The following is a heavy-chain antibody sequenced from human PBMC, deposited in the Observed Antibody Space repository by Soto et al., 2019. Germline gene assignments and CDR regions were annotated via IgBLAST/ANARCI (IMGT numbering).Heavy chain of an antibody. CDR1: GITFSSYG. CDR3: AKDLNRYDSSGYYDAFDI. V-gene: IGHV3-30*18. Sequence: PGGSLRLSCAASGITFSSYGMHWVRQAPGKGLEWVAVISYDGSNKYYADSVKGRFTISRDNSKNTLYLQMNSLRAEDTAVYYCAKDLNRYDSSGYYDAFDIWGQGTMVT. CDR2: ISYDGSNK. J-gene: IGHJ3*02. D-gene: IGHD3-22*01.